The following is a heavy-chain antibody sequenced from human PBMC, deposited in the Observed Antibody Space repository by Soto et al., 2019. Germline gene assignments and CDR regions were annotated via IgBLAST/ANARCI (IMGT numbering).Heavy chain of an antibody. Sequence: PSETLSLTCTVSGGSISSSSYYWGWIHQPPGKGLEWIGSIYYSGSTYYNPSLKSRVTISVDTSKNQFSLKLSSVTAADTAVYYCARHPRRAVAGTGRNWFDPWGQGTLVTVSS. J-gene: IGHJ5*02. D-gene: IGHD6-19*01. CDR3: ARHPRRAVAGTGRNWFDP. CDR1: GGSISSSSYY. V-gene: IGHV4-39*01. CDR2: IYYSGST.